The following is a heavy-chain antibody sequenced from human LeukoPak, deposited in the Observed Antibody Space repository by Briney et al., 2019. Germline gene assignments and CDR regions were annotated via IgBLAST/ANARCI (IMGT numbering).Heavy chain of an antibody. Sequence: SVKVSCKASGGTFSSYAISGVRQAAGQGLDWMGRIIPILGIANYAQKFQGRVTITADKSTSTAYMELSSLRSEDTAVYYCASPLYSSSWYYFDYWGQGTLVTVSS. CDR3: ASPLYSSSWYYFDY. D-gene: IGHD6-13*01. CDR2: IIPILGIA. V-gene: IGHV1-69*04. J-gene: IGHJ4*02. CDR1: GGTFSSYA.